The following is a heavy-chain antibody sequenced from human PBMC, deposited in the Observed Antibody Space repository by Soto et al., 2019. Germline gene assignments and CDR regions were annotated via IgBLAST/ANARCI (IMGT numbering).Heavy chain of an antibody. V-gene: IGHV2-26*01. CDR1: GFSLSNARMG. CDR3: ARILKYSSSWYNFDY. CDR2: IFSNDEK. D-gene: IGHD6-13*01. J-gene: IGHJ4*02. Sequence: QVTLKESGPVLVKPTETLTLTCTVSGFSLSNARMGVSWIRQPPGKALEWLAHIFSNDEKSYSTSLKSRLTIXXDXSXXQVVLTMTNMDPVDTATYYCARILKYSSSWYNFDYWGQGTLVTVSS.